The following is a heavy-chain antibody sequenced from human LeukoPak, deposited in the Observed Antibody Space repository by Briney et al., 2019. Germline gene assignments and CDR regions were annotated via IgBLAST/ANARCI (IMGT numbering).Heavy chain of an antibody. CDR3: ARDGLGSSGWYVDY. D-gene: IGHD6-19*01. J-gene: IGHJ4*02. V-gene: IGHV1-2*02. CDR1: GYTFTDYY. CDR2: INPNSGGT. Sequence: ASVQVSCKASGYTFTDYYMHWVRQAPGQGLEWMGWINPNSGGTNYAQKFQGRVTMTRDTSISTAYMELSRLRSDDTAVYYCARDGLGSSGWYVDYWGQGTLVTVSS.